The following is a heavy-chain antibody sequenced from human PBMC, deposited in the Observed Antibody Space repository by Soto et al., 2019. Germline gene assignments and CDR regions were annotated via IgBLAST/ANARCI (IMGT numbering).Heavy chain of an antibody. CDR1: GFAFSSYG. Sequence: QAQLVESGGGVVQRGRSLRLSCAASGFAFSSYGMHWVRQAPGTGLERVAVISYDGSLQHYADSVKGRFTISRDNSKNMVLLQMSSLRAEDTAVYYCVSDRGYGHASVPYSWGQGTLVSVSS. D-gene: IGHD5-18*01. J-gene: IGHJ4*02. CDR2: ISYDGSLQ. CDR3: VSDRGYGHASVPYS. V-gene: IGHV3-30*03.